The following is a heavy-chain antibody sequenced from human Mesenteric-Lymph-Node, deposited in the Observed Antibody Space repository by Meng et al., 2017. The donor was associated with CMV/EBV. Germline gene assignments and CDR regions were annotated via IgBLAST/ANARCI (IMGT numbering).Heavy chain of an antibody. Sequence: SETLSLTCTVSGGSISGSNYYWGWIRQPPGKGLEWIGSIYYRGSAYYNPSLKSRVTISVDTSKNQLSLKLRSVTAADTAVYYCARDRGVVSDAFDIWGQGTMVTVSS. CDR1: GGSISGSNYY. V-gene: IGHV4-39*07. CDR2: IYYRGSA. J-gene: IGHJ3*02. D-gene: IGHD3-3*01. CDR3: ARDRGVVSDAFDI.